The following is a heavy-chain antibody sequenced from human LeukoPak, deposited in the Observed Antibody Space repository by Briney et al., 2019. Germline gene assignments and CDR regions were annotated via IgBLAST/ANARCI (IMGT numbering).Heavy chain of an antibody. CDR1: GYTFTGYY. V-gene: IGHV1-2*02. CDR3: ARDDYDGSGYFQLDY. CDR2: INPNSGGT. D-gene: IGHD3-22*01. Sequence: ASVKVSCKASGYTFTGYYMHWVRQAPGQGLEWMGWINPNSGGTNYAQKFQGRVTMTRDTSISTAYMELSRLRSDDTAVYYCARDDYDGSGYFQLDYWGQGTLVTVSS. J-gene: IGHJ4*02.